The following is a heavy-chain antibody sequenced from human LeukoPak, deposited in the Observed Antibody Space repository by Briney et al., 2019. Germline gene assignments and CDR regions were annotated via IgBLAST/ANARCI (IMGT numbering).Heavy chain of an antibody. V-gene: IGHV3-23*01. CDR1: GFTFSSYA. CDR2: ISGSGGST. Sequence: EGSLRLSCAASGFTFSSYAMSWVRQAPGKGLEWVSAISGSGGSTYYADSVKGRFTISRDNSKNTLYLQMNSLRAEDTAVYYCANSAIPYYYDSSGYKLDYWGQGTLGTVSS. CDR3: ANSAIPYYYDSSGYKLDY. D-gene: IGHD3-22*01. J-gene: IGHJ4*02.